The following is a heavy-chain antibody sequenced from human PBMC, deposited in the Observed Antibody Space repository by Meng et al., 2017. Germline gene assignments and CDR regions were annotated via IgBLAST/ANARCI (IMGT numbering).Heavy chain of an antibody. Sequence: GESLKISCTASGFTFGDYAMSWVRQAPGKGLEWVGFIRSKAYGGTTEYAAPVKGRFTISRDNAKNTLYLQMNSLRAEDTAVYYCARDLPKLWFGELWPLRHYYYYGMDVWGQGTTVTVSS. CDR3: ARDLPKLWFGELWPLRHYYYYGMDV. CDR1: GFTFGDYA. J-gene: IGHJ6*02. CDR2: IRSKAYGGTT. D-gene: IGHD3-10*01. V-gene: IGHV3-49*04.